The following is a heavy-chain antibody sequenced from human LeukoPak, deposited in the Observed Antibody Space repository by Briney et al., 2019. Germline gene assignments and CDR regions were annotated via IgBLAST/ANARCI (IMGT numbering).Heavy chain of an antibody. CDR2: IRFDGVDK. V-gene: IGHV3-30*02. Sequence: GGSLRLSCAASAFTFSAYGMHWVRQTPGKGLEGVAFIRFDGVDKYYADCVKGRCTISRDNSKKTLYLQMNSLRAEDTAVYYCAKDENHFWSGYYSNYFDPWGQGTLVTASS. CDR3: AKDENHFWSGYYSNYFDP. D-gene: IGHD3-3*02. CDR1: AFTFSAYG. J-gene: IGHJ5*02.